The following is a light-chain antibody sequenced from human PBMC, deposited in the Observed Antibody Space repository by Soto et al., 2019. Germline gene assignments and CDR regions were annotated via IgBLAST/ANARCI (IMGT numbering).Light chain of an antibody. J-gene: IGKJ1*01. V-gene: IGKV1-5*01. CDR3: QQYNSYSLT. CDR2: DAS. CDR1: ESISTH. Sequence: DIQMTQSPSFLSASAGDRVTITCRASESISTHLAWYQQKPGKAPKLLIFDASSLESGVPSRFSGSGSGTEFTLTISSLQPDDFATYYCQQYNSYSLTFGQGTKVDI.